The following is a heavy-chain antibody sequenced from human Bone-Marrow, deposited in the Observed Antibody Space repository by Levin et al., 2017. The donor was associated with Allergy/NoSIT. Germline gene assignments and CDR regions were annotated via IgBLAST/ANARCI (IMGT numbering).Heavy chain of an antibody. Sequence: SVKVSCEAPGFTFSTSSVNWVRQAPGPGLEWMGGIIPISGTANYAHNFQDRVTITADESTTTAYMALRSLRSEDTALYYCAIGYSFAYDYWGRGTLVTVSS. CDR2: IIPISGTA. CDR3: AIGYSFAYDY. V-gene: IGHV1-69*13. D-gene: IGHD5-18*01. CDR1: GFTFSTSS. J-gene: IGHJ4*02.